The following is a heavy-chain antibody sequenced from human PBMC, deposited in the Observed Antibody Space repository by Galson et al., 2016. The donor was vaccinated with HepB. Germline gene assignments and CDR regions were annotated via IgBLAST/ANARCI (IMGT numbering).Heavy chain of an antibody. CDR1: GFIVSSHY. J-gene: IGHJ5*02. CDR2: IYSGGAT. D-gene: IGHD6-13*01. CDR3: ARDPGRIAAAGPFDA. Sequence: SLRLSCAGSGFIVSSHYMNWVRQPPGKGLEWVAIIYSGGATYYADSVKGRFTISRDNPKNTLYLQMNSLRAEDTAVYYCARDPGRIAAAGPFDAWGQGTLVPVSS. V-gene: IGHV3-53*01.